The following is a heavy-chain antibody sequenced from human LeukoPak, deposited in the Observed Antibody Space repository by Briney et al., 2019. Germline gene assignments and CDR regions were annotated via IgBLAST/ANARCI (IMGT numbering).Heavy chain of an antibody. D-gene: IGHD6-13*01. V-gene: IGHV3-20*04. CDR1: GFIFNDYA. Sequence: GGSLRLSCAASGFIFNDYAISWVRQAPGKGLEWVSGIHWSGTSRGYADSVKGRFTISRDNSKNTLYLQMNSLRAEDTAVYYCARGVEGSIAAAGDFEGGQGTLVTVSS. J-gene: IGHJ4*02. CDR2: IHWSGTSR. CDR3: ARGVEGSIAAAGDFE.